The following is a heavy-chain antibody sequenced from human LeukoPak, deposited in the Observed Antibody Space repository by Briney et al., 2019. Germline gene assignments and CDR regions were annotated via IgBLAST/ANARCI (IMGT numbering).Heavy chain of an antibody. D-gene: IGHD2-21*02. Sequence: SETLSLTCTVSNGSVGSGGYSWSWIRQPPRKGLEWIGYVYHSGATHYNPSLKSRISIPMDRSKNQFSRRWRSVTAVDTAVYFCASSHCGGDCFSSVDFDFWGHGTMVTVSS. CDR2: VYHSGAT. V-gene: IGHV4-30-2*01. J-gene: IGHJ3*01. CDR3: ASSHCGGDCFSSVDFDF. CDR1: NGSVGSGGYS.